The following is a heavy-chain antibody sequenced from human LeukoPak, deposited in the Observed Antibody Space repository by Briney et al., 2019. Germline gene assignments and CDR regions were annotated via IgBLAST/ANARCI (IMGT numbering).Heavy chain of an antibody. J-gene: IGHJ6*02. V-gene: IGHV3-74*01. Sequence: GGSLRLFCEDSGFTLSSYWMAWVRQAPGKGLVWVSPINSDGRSANYADSVKGRFTISRDNAKNTLHLQMNSLRAEDTAVYYCVRESALAPVLGTRYSHYGMDVWGQGTTVTVSS. CDR1: GFTLSSYW. D-gene: IGHD4-23*01. CDR2: INSDGRSA. CDR3: VRESALAPVLGTRYSHYGMDV.